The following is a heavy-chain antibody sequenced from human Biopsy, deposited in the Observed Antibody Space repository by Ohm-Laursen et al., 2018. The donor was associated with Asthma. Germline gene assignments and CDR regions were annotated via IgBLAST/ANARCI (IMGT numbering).Heavy chain of an antibody. Sequence: GSSVKVSCKTSGYTFNSAGITWVRQAPGQGLEWMGWISVYNGNTKVAQKLQDRVTMITDTSTSTAYMELRSLRSDDTAVYFCARAVDYSHYYGIDVWGQGTRSPSP. CDR3: ARAVDYSHYYGIDV. CDR1: GYTFNSAG. CDR2: ISVYNGNT. J-gene: IGHJ6*02. V-gene: IGHV1-18*01. D-gene: IGHD3-10*01.